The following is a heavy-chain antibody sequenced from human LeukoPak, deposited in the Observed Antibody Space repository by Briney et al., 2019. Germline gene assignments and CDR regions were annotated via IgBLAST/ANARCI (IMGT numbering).Heavy chain of an antibody. D-gene: IGHD3-22*01. V-gene: IGHV1-69*05. Sequence: GASVKVSCEASGGTFSSYAISWVRQAPGQGLEWMGRIIPIFGTANYAQKFQDRVTITTDKSTSTAYMELSSLRSEDSAVYYCARASLGYYDSSGYPAEYFQHWGQGTLVTVSS. CDR1: GGTFSSYA. CDR3: ARASLGYYDSSGYPAEYFQH. J-gene: IGHJ1*01. CDR2: IIPIFGTA.